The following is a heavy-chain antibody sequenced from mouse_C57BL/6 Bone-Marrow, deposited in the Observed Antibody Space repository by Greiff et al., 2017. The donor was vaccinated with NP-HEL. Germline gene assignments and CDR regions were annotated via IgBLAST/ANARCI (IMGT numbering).Heavy chain of an antibody. D-gene: IGHD2-5*01. CDR1: GYSITSDY. CDR2: ISYSGST. CDR3: ARSPYSNYGVFAY. J-gene: IGHJ3*01. V-gene: IGHV3-8*01. Sequence: EVTLMESGPGLAKPSQTLSLTCSVTGYSITSDYWNWIRKFPGNKLEYMGYISYSGSTYYNPSLKSRISITRDTSKNQYYLQLNSVTTEDTATYYCARSPYSNYGVFAYWGQGTLVTVSA.